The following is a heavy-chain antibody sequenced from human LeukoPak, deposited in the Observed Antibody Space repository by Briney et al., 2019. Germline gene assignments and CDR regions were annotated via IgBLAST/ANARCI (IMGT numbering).Heavy chain of an antibody. Sequence: GASVKVSCKASGGTFSSYAISWVRQAPGKGLEWVSAISGSGGSTYYADSVKGRFTISRDNSKNTLYLQMNSLRAEDTAVYYCARRGPGGWFDPWGQGTLVTVSS. D-gene: IGHD3-10*01. CDR2: ISGSGGST. CDR1: GGTFSSYA. V-gene: IGHV3-23*01. CDR3: ARRGPGGWFDP. J-gene: IGHJ5*02.